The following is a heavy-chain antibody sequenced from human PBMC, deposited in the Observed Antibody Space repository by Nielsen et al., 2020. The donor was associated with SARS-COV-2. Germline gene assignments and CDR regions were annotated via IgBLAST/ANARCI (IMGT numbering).Heavy chain of an antibody. CDR3: ARPGDDIVVVPAASNWFDP. CDR2: ISYDGSNK. D-gene: IGHD2-2*01. Sequence: VRQAPGKGLEWVAVISYDGSNKYYADSVKGRFTISRDNSKNTLYLQMNSLRAGDTAVYYCARPGDDIVVVPAASNWFDPWGQGTLVTVSS. V-gene: IGHV3-30-3*01. J-gene: IGHJ5*02.